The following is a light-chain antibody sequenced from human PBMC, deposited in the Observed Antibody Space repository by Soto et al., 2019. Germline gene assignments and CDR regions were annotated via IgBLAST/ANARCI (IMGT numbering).Light chain of an antibody. V-gene: IGKV3-20*01. CDR1: QSVSNNY. J-gene: IGKJ2*01. CDR3: QQYGSSPPYT. Sequence: TQSPSTLSASVGDRVTITCRASQSVSNNYFAWYQQKPGQAPRLLIFGSSDRATGIPDRFSGSGSGTDFTLTISRLEPEDFAVYYCQQYGSSPPYTFGQGTKLEIK. CDR2: GSS.